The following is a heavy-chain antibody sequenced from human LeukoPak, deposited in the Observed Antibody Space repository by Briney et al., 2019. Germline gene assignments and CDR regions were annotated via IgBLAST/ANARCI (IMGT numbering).Heavy chain of an antibody. CDR1: GYSFNNYW. Sequence: GESLKISCKASGYSFNNYWIGWVRQMPGKGLEWMGIIYPGDSDTRYSPSFQGQVTISADKSISTAYLQWSSLKASDTAMYYCARYGFWSGYYSFDYWGQGTLVTVSS. J-gene: IGHJ4*02. V-gene: IGHV5-51*01. CDR2: IYPGDSDT. D-gene: IGHD3-3*01. CDR3: ARYGFWSGYYSFDY.